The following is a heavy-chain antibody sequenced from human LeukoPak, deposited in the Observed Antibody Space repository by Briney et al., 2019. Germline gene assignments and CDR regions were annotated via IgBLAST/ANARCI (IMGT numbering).Heavy chain of an antibody. CDR1: GGSISSGGYY. CDR3: ARGSTFYYGSGSYYYNY. D-gene: IGHD3-10*01. Sequence: SETLSLTCTVSGGSISSGGYYWSWIRQRPGKGLEWIRSIYYSGSTYYNPSLKSRVTISVDTSKNQFSLKLSSVTAADTAVYYCARGSTFYYGSGSYYYNYWGQGTLVTVSS. J-gene: IGHJ4*02. V-gene: IGHV4-39*07. CDR2: IYYSGST.